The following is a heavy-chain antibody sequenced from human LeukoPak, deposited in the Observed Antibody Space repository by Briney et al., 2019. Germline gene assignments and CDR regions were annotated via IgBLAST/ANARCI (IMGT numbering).Heavy chain of an antibody. Sequence: SETLSLTCGVSGGSISSTNWWGWVRQPPGQGLEWIGEISLTGETNYNPSLNGRVTISLDESRNQLPLDLTSVIAADTAIYYCSRESGAFCPFGYWGQGTLVIVPP. CDR2: ISLTGET. CDR3: SRESGAFCPFGY. D-gene: IGHD1-26*01. J-gene: IGHJ4*02. CDR1: GGSISSTNW. V-gene: IGHV4-4*02.